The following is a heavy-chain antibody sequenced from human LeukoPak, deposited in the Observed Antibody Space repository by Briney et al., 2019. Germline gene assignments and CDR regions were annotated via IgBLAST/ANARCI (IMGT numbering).Heavy chain of an antibody. CDR1: GFTFSSYG. J-gene: IGHJ6*03. D-gene: IGHD2-2*01. CDR3: AKRAGGGTVPDYYYYYMDV. Sequence: GGSLRLSCAASGFTFSSYGMHWVRQAPGKGLEWVAFIRYDGSNKYYADSVKGRFTISRDNSKNTLYLQMNSLRAEDTAVYYCAKRAGGGTVPDYYYYYMDVWGKGTTVTVSS. CDR2: IRYDGSNK. V-gene: IGHV3-30*02.